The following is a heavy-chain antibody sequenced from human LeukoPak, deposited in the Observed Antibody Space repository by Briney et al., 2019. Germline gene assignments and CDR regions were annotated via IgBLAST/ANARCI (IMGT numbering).Heavy chain of an antibody. J-gene: IGHJ3*02. CDR1: GGSISSYY. Sequence: PSETLSLTCTVSGGSISSYYWSWIRQPPGKGLEWIGYIYYSGSTNYNPSLKSRVTISVDTSKNQFSLKLSSVTAADTAVYYCARAPQVAREAFDIWGQGTMVTVSS. V-gene: IGHV4-59*01. CDR3: ARAPQVAREAFDI. CDR2: IYYSGST. D-gene: IGHD5-12*01.